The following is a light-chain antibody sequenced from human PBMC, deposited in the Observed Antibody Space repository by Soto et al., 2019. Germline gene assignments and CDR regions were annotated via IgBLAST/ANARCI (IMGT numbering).Light chain of an antibody. J-gene: IGLJ1*01. CDR1: SSNRGAGYD. CDR2: GNR. V-gene: IGLV1-40*01. Sequence: SVLTQPPSVSGAPGQRGTISCTGSSSNRGAGYDVHWYQQLPGTGPNLLISGNRNPPSGVPAPFSGSKSGTSASPAITGLQAEDEADYFCQSYDSSLSGSRVFGPGTKVHVL. CDR3: QSYDSSLSGSRV.